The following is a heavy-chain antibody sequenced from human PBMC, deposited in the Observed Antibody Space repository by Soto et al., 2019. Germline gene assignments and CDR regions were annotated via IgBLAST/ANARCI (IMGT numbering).Heavy chain of an antibody. CDR3: AKDFRNYYYDIRPRPFDI. CDR2: ISGSGGST. CDR1: GFTFSSYA. V-gene: IGHV3-23*01. J-gene: IGHJ3*02. Sequence: EVQLLESGGGLVQAGGSLRLSCAASGFTFSSYAMSWVRQAPGKGLEWVSAISGSGGSTYYADSVQGRFTISRDNSKNTLYPHRHSVRAEDTAVYYCAKDFRNYYYDIRPRPFDIWCQGTMVNVSS. D-gene: IGHD3-22*01.